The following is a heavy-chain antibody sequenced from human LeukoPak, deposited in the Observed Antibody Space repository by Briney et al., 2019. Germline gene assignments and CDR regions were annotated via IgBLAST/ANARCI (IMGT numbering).Heavy chain of an antibody. D-gene: IGHD3-10*01. CDR1: GFTFSSYS. V-gene: IGHV3-48*02. Sequence: GGSLRLSCAASGFTFSSYSMNWVRQAPGKGLEWVTYISSSSSTIYYADSVKGRFTISRDNAKNSLYLQMNSLRDEDTAVYYCARDGMVRGVIIWDAFDIWGQGTMVTVSS. J-gene: IGHJ3*02. CDR3: ARDGMVRGVIIWDAFDI. CDR2: ISSSSSTI.